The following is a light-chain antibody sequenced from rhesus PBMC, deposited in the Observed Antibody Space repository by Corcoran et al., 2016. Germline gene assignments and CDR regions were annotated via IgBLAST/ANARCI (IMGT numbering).Light chain of an antibody. CDR1: QGITND. Sequence: DIQMTQSPSSLSESVGDRVTITCRASQGITNDLAWYQQKPGETPKLLIYEASRLQSGIPSRLSGGGSWTDFTLTISSLQPEDFAIYYCQHYYSTPFPFGPGTKLGIK. CDR2: EAS. J-gene: IGKJ3*01. V-gene: IGKV1-25*01. CDR3: QHYYSTPFP.